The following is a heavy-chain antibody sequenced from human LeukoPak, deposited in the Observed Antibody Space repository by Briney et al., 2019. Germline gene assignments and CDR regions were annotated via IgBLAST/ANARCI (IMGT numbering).Heavy chain of an antibody. J-gene: IGHJ3*02. CDR1: GFTFSSYA. Sequence: PGGSLRLSCAASGFTFSSYAMHWVRQAPGKGLEWVAVISYDGSNKYYADSVKGRFTISRDNSKNTLYLQMNSLRAEDTAVYYCARDGRDFWSGLSAAFDIWGQGTMVTVSS. CDR2: ISYDGSNK. D-gene: IGHD3-3*01. CDR3: ARDGRDFWSGLSAAFDI. V-gene: IGHV3-30-3*01.